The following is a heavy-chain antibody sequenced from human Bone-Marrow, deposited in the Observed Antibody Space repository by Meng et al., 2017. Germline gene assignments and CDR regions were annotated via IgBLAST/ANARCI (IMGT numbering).Heavy chain of an antibody. D-gene: IGHD3-22*01. V-gene: IGHV1-8*03. CDR2: MNPNSGNT. CDR3: ARDHDSSGYFYYYYGMDV. CDR1: GYTFTSYD. Sequence: ASVKVSCKASGYTFTSYDINWVRQATGQGLEWMGWMNPNSGNTGYAQKFQGRVTITRNTSISTAYMELRSLRSDDTAVYYCARDHDSSGYFYYYYGMDVWGQGTTVTVSS. J-gene: IGHJ6*02.